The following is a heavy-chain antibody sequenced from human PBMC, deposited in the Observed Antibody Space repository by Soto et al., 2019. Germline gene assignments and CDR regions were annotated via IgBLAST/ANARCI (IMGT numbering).Heavy chain of an antibody. CDR2: ISSSGSTI. D-gene: IGHD3-3*01. V-gene: IGHV3-48*03. CDR1: GFTFSSYE. J-gene: IGHJ6*02. CDR3: ASIQGEDFWRGDVYYYGRDV. Sequence: QPGGSMRLSCAASGFTFSSYEMNWVRQAPGKGLEWVSYISSSGSTIYYADSVKGRFTISRDNAKNSLYLQMNSLRAEDTAVYYCASIQGEDFWRGDVYYYGRDVWGQGTTCTVSS.